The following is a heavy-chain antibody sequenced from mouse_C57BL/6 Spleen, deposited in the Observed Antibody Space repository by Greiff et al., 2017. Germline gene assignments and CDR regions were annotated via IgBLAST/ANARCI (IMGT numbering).Heavy chain of an antibody. V-gene: IGHV1-80*01. CDR3: ARTYYSSGVWFAD. J-gene: IGHJ3*01. CDR1: GYAFSSYW. CDR2: IYPGDGDT. Sequence: QVQLQQSGAELVKPGASVKISCKASGYAFSSYWMNWVKQRPGKGLEWIGEIYPGDGDTNYNGKFKGKATLTADKSSSTAYMQLSSLTSEDSAVYFCARTYYSSGVWFADWGKGILVTV. D-gene: IGHD2-5*01.